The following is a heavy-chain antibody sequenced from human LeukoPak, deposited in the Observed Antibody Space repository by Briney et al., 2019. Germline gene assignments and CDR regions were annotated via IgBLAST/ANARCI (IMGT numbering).Heavy chain of an antibody. CDR2: INPNSGGT. V-gene: IGHV1-2*02. D-gene: IGHD6-13*01. J-gene: IGHJ4*02. CDR3: ARSLPAVAGTDY. Sequence: VGSVKVSCKASGYTFTGYYMHWVRQAPGQGLEWMGWINPNSGGTNYAQKFQGRVTMTRDTSISTAYMELSRLRSDDTAVYYCARSLPAVAGTDYWGQGTLVTVSS. CDR1: GYTFTGYY.